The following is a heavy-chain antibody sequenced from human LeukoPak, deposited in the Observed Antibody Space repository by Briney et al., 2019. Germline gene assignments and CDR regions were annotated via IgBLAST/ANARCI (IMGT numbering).Heavy chain of an antibody. J-gene: IGHJ4*02. V-gene: IGHV4-34*01. CDR1: GGSFSGYY. D-gene: IGHD3-22*01. Sequence: SETLSLTCAVYGGSFSGYYWSWIRQPPGKGLEWIGEINHSGSTNYNPSLKSRVTMSVDTSKNQFSLKLTSVTAADTAVYYCARDQYYYDSSGYYRFDYWGQGTLVTVSS. CDR2: INHSGST. CDR3: ARDQYYYDSSGYYRFDY.